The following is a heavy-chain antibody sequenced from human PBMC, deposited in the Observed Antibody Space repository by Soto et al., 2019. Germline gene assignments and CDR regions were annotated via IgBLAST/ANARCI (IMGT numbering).Heavy chain of an antibody. Sequence: QVQLVQSGAEVKKPGSSVKVSCKASGGIFSSYDISWVRQSPGQGLEWMGGIIPIFGTANYAQKFQGRVTITADESTSTAYMELSSLRSEDKAVYYCARGDYDFWSGYYNYYYSYGMDVWGQGTTVTVSS. CDR1: GGIFSSYD. CDR3: ARGDYDFWSGYYNYYYSYGMDV. D-gene: IGHD3-3*01. V-gene: IGHV1-69*12. CDR2: IIPIFGTA. J-gene: IGHJ6*02.